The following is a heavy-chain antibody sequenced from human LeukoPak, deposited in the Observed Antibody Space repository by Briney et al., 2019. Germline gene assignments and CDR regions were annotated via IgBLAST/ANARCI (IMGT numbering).Heavy chain of an antibody. D-gene: IGHD6-13*01. CDR1: GFTFSDYW. CDR3: ARSSQADDY. V-gene: IGHV3-74*01. Sequence: GGSLRLSCAASGFTFSDYWMHWVRQVPGKGLVWVSRINSGGSRTTYADSVNGRFTISRDNAKNTLYLQMDSLRAEDTGVYYCARSSQADDYWGQGTLVTVSS. CDR2: INSGGSRT. J-gene: IGHJ4*02.